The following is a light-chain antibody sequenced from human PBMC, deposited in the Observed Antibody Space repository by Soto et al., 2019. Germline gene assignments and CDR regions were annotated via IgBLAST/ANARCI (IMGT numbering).Light chain of an antibody. CDR2: EVS. CDR3: SSYTTSSTHVV. CDR1: SSDVGGYNY. V-gene: IGLV2-14*01. J-gene: IGLJ2*01. Sequence: QSALTQPASVSGSPGQSITISCTGTSSDVGGYNYVSWYQQHPGKAPKLMIYEVSNRPSGVTNRFSGSKSGNTASLTISGLQAEDEGAYYCSSYTTSSTHVVFGGGTKLTVL.